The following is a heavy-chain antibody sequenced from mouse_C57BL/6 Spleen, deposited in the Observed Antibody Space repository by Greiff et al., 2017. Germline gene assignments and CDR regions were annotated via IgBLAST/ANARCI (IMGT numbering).Heavy chain of an antibody. Sequence: EVKLLESGGGLVKPGGSLKLSCAASGFTFSDYGMHWVRQAPEKGLEWVAYISSGSSTIYYADTVKGRFTISRDNAKNTLFLQMTSLRSEDTAMYYRAGGGRRYAMDYWGQGTSVTVSS. D-gene: IGHD1-1*01. CDR1: GFTFSDYG. CDR2: ISSGSSTI. J-gene: IGHJ4*01. CDR3: AGGGRRYAMDY. V-gene: IGHV5-17*01.